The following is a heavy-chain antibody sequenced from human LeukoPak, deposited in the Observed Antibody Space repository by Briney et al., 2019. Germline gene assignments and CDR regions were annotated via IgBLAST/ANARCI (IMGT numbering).Heavy chain of an antibody. J-gene: IGHJ4*02. CDR2: IYSGGFT. CDR1: GLSVSGNY. Sequence: GGSLRLSCAVSGLSVSGNYINWVRQAPGKGLEWVSVIYSGGFTNYADSVRGRFTISRDNSKNMVFLQMNSLRAEDTAVYYCVRDPFDYWGQGTLV. V-gene: IGHV3-53*01. CDR3: VRDPFDY.